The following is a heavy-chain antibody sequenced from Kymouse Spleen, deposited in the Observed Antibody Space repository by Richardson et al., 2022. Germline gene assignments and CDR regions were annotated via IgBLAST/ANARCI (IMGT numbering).Heavy chain of an antibody. J-gene: IGHJ6*02. V-gene: IGHV3-9*01. CDR2: ISWNSGSI. CDR3: AKDIGDYDFWSGYYIMGYYYGMDV. Sequence: EVQLVESGGGLVQPGRSLRLSCAASGFTFDDYAMHWVRQAPGKGLEWVSGISWNSGSIGYADSVKGRFTISRDNAKNSLYLQMNSLRAEDTALYYCAKDIGDYDFWSGYYIMGYYYGMDVWGQGTTVTVSS. CDR1: GFTFDDYA. D-gene: IGHD3-3*01.